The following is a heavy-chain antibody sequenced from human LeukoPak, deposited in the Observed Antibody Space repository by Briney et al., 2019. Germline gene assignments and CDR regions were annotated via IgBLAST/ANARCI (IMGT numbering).Heavy chain of an antibody. CDR3: ARGSYGDYEY. J-gene: IGHJ4*02. V-gene: IGHV3-21*01. Sequence: GGSLRLSCAASGFTFNTYSMNWVRQAPGKGLEWVSSISSDSRYIYYVDSVKGRFTISRDNAQNSLYLQMNSLRADDTAVYYCARGSYGDYEYWGQGILVTVFS. CDR1: GFTFNTYS. CDR2: ISSDSRYI. D-gene: IGHD4-17*01.